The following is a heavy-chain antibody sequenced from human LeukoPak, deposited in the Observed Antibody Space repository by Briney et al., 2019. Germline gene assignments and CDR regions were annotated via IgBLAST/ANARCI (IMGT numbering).Heavy chain of an antibody. D-gene: IGHD3-3*01. CDR1: GFTFSSYS. CDR2: ITPDGTST. CDR3: ARGAFGVYAFDI. V-gene: IGHV3-74*01. J-gene: IGHJ3*02. Sequence: GGSLRLSCAASGFTFSSYSMNWVRQAPGKGLVWVSRITPDGTSTTYADSVKGRFTISRDNAKNTLYVQMNSLRAEDTAVYYCARGAFGVYAFDIWGQGTVVTVSS.